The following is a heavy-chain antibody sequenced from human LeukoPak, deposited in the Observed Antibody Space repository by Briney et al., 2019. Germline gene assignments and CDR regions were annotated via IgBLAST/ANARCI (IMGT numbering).Heavy chain of an antibody. J-gene: IGHJ4*02. D-gene: IGHD6-13*01. V-gene: IGHV1-18*01. Sequence: ASVKVSCKASGYTFTSYGISWVRQATGQGLEWMGWISAYNGNTNYAQKLQGRVTMTTDTSTSTAYMELRSLRSDDTAVYYCARTSGPIAAAGSLDYWGQGTLVTVSS. CDR1: GYTFTSYG. CDR3: ARTSGPIAAAGSLDY. CDR2: ISAYNGNT.